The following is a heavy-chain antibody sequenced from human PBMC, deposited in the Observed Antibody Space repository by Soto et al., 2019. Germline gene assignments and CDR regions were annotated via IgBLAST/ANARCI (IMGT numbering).Heavy chain of an antibody. CDR1: GLNFEKCS. V-gene: IGHV3-21*04. Sequence: GGSLRLSCTASGLNFEKCSFNWVRQPPGKGPEWLASISPASTYIRYADSVKGRFTISRDNARNSLSLQMMSLRADDTAMYYCAADTGDIEVVPGTTWGQGTLVTVSS. CDR2: ISPASTYI. J-gene: IGHJ4*02. CDR3: AADTGDIEVVPGTT. D-gene: IGHD2-15*01.